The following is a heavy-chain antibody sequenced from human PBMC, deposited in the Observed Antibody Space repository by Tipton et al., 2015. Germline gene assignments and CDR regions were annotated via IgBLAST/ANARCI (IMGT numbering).Heavy chain of an antibody. D-gene: IGHD4-23*01. Sequence: TLSLTCSVSSDSLSKYYWSWIRQPPGKELEWIGYIRYSGSINYNPSLKSRVTISVDTSKTQFSLKVSSVTAADTAMYYCARARGRHGGLFDSWGQGTLVTVSS. J-gene: IGHJ4*02. CDR2: IRYSGSI. V-gene: IGHV4-59*01. CDR1: SDSLSKYY. CDR3: ARARGRHGGLFDS.